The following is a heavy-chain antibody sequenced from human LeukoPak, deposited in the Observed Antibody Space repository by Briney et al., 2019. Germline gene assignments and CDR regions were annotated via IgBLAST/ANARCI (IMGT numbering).Heavy chain of an antibody. CDR2: INPNSGGT. CDR1: GYTFTGYY. J-gene: IGHJ1*01. CDR3: ARDRSTLNYFQH. V-gene: IGHV1-2*02. Sequence: ASVKVSCKASGYTFTGYYMHWVRQAPGQGLEWMGWINPNSGGTNYAQKFQGRVTMTRDTSISTAYMELSRLRSDDTAVYDCARDRSTLNYFQHWGQGTLVTVSS. D-gene: IGHD2-2*01.